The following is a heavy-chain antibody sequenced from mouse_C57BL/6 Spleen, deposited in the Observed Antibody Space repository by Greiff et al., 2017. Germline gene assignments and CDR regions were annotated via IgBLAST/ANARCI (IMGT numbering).Heavy chain of an antibody. V-gene: IGHV1-42*01. D-gene: IGHD1-1*01. CDR2: INPSTGGT. Sequence: EVQLQQSGPELVKPGASVKISCKASGYSFTGYYLNWVKQSPEKSLEWIGEINPSTGGTTYNQKFKAKATLTVDKSSSTAYMQLKSLTSEDSAVYYCARGGDYGKGDWYFDVWGTGTTVTVSS. CDR1: GYSFTGYY. CDR3: ARGGDYGKGDWYFDV. J-gene: IGHJ1*03.